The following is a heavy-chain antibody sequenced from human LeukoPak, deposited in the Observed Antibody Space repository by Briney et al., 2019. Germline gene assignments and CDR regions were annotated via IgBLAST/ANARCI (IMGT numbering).Heavy chain of an antibody. Sequence: RGSRRLYCAASGFISNSYWMHWVRQPPGKGLVYIACINTDGFCTNYADSVKARNTISRDNAKNTLYLQMNSLRAEDTAVYYCARSRTYGDYGRGLDYWGQGTMVTVSS. CDR3: ARSRTYGDYGRGLDY. D-gene: IGHD4-17*01. CDR1: GFISNSYW. CDR2: INTDGFCT. V-gene: IGHV3-74*01. J-gene: IGHJ4*02.